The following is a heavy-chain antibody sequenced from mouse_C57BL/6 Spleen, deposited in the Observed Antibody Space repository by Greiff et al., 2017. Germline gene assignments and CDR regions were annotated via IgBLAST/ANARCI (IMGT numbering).Heavy chain of an antibody. CDR3: ARNYGSSYGYYYAMDY. CDR2: IDPNSGGT. Sequence: QVQLQQPGAELVKPGASVKLSCKASGYTFTSYWMHWVKQRPGRGLEWIGRIDPNSGGTKYNEKFKSKATLTVDKPSSTAYMQLSSLTSEDSAVYYCARNYGSSYGYYYAMDYWGQGTSVTVSS. D-gene: IGHD1-1*01. V-gene: IGHV1-72*01. J-gene: IGHJ4*01. CDR1: GYTFTSYW.